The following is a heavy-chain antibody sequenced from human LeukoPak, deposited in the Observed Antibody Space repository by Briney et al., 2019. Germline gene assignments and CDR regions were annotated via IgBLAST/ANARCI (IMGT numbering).Heavy chain of an antibody. D-gene: IGHD2-2*01. CDR2: IVVGSGNT. CDR3: AADRVRDVVVPMYWFDP. Sequence: SVKVSCKASGFTFTSSAVQWVRQARGQRLEWIGWIVVGSGNTNYAQKFQERVTITRDMSTSAAYMELSSLRSEDTALYYCAADRVRDVVVPMYWFDPWGQGTLVTVSS. V-gene: IGHV1-58*01. J-gene: IGHJ5*02. CDR1: GFTFTSSA.